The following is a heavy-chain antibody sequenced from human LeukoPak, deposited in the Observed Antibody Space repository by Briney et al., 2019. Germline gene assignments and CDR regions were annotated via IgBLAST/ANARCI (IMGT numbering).Heavy chain of an antibody. CDR3: ARDHWGARLAFDI. J-gene: IGHJ3*02. D-gene: IGHD1-26*01. CDR2: IYTTETT. CDR1: GGSISTYF. Sequence: SETLSLTCTVSGGSISTYFWSWIRQPAGKGLEWIGRIYTTETTNYNPSLKSRITMSVDTSENQLSLKLSSVTAADTAVYYCARDHWGARLAFDIWGQGTMVTVSS. V-gene: IGHV4-4*07.